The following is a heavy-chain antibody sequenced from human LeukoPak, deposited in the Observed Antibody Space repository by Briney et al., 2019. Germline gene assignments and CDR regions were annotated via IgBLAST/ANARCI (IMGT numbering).Heavy chain of an antibody. CDR1: GFTFNNNW. CDR2: IKEDGSEK. Sequence: PGGSLRLSCAASGFTFNNNWMTWVRQAPGKGPKWVANIKEDGSEKFYVDSVKGRFTISRDNAKNSLYLQMTSLRAEDTAVYYCTRATVHYDSSGYFEGLFAFDIGGQGTMVTVSS. CDR3: TRATVHYDSSGYFEGLFAFDI. D-gene: IGHD3-22*01. V-gene: IGHV3-7*01. J-gene: IGHJ3*02.